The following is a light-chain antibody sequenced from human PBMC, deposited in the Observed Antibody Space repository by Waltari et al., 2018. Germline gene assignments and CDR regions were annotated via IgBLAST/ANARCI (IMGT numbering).Light chain of an antibody. CDR3: CSYLGSHPYVS. Sequence: QSALTQPASMSGSPGQSITISCSGTSGDIGLYNLVSWDQQHPGKAPKLIIYEVTKRSAGIPDRLSASKSDNTASLTIPGLRAEDEAVYHCCSYLGSHPYVSFGGGTTLTVL. J-gene: IGLJ2*01. CDR1: SGDIGLYNL. V-gene: IGLV2-23*02. CDR2: EVT.